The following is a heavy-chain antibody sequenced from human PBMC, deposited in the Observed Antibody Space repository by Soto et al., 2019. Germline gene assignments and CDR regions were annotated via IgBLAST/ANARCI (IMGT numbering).Heavy chain of an antibody. CDR3: ARAIQLFSGYDSDDLNYFDY. CDR2: IYYSGST. J-gene: IGHJ4*02. V-gene: IGHV4-59*01. D-gene: IGHD5-12*01. Sequence: SSETLSLTCTVSGGSISSYYWSWIRQPPGKGLEWIGYIYYSGSTNYNPSLKSRVTISVDTSKNQFSLKLSSVTAADTAVYYCARAIQLFSGYDSDDLNYFDYWGQGTLVTVSS. CDR1: GGSISSYY.